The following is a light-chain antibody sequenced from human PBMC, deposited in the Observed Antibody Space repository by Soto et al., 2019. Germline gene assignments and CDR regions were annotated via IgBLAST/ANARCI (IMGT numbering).Light chain of an antibody. CDR1: QSISSY. CDR3: QQSYSTPLT. CDR2: AAS. J-gene: IGKJ4*01. Sequence: DIQMTQSPSSLSASVGDRVTITCRSSQSISSYVNWYQQKPGKAPKLLIYAASSLQSGVPSGFSGSGSGTDFTLTISSLQPEDFATYYCQQSYSTPLTVGGGTEVEIK. V-gene: IGKV1-39*01.